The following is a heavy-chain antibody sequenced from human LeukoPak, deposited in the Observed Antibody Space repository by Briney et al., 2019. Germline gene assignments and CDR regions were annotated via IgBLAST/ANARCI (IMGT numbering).Heavy chain of an antibody. V-gene: IGHV3-23*01. J-gene: IGHJ4*02. CDR3: TTDGHDFWSGYYDFDY. D-gene: IGHD3-3*01. CDR2: ISGSGGST. Sequence: GGSLRLSCAASGFTFSSYAMSWVRQAPGKGLEWVSAISGSGGSTYYADSVKGRFTISRDNSKNTLYLQMNSLKTEDTAVCYCTTDGHDFWSGYYDFDYWGQGTLVTVSS. CDR1: GFTFSSYA.